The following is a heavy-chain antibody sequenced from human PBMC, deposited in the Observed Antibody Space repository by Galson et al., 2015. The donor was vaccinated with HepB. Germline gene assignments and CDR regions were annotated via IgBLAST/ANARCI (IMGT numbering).Heavy chain of an antibody. CDR3: AIAAFGSNSYWYFDR. D-gene: IGHD4-23*01. J-gene: IGHJ2*01. CDR1: GFTFSNFA. CDR2: ISTDSSTI. Sequence: SLRLSCAASGFTFSNFAMNWVRQAPGKGLEWLSYISTDSSTIYYADSVKGRFTITRDNAKNSQYLQMHSLGDEDTAVYYCAIAAFGSNSYWYFDRLGRGTLVTVSS. V-gene: IGHV3-48*02.